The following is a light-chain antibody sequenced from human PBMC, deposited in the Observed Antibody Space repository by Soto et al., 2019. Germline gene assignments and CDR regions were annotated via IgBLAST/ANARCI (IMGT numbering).Light chain of an antibody. J-gene: IGLJ2*01. Sequence: QSVLTQPPSASGTPGQRITISCSGTASNIGSNTVNWYQHLPGTAPKLLIYDNNQRPSGVPDRFSGSKSGTSASLAISGLQSEDEAHYYCAAWDDNLNGVLFGGGTKVTVL. CDR3: AAWDDNLNGVL. CDR2: DNN. CDR1: ASNIGSNT. V-gene: IGLV1-44*01.